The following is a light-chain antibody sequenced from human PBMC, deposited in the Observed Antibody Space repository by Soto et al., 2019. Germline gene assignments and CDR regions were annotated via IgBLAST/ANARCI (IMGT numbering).Light chain of an antibody. Sequence: DIQMTQSPSSLSASGGDRVTITCQASQDISNYLNWYQQKPGKAPKLLIYDASNLETGVPSRFSGSGSGTDFTFTISSLQPEDIATYYCQQYDNLPRTFGPGTKVDLK. J-gene: IGKJ3*01. CDR3: QQYDNLPRT. CDR1: QDISNY. V-gene: IGKV1-33*01. CDR2: DAS.